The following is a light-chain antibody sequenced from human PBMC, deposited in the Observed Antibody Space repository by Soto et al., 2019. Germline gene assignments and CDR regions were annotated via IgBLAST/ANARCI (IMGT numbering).Light chain of an antibody. J-gene: IGLJ2*01. CDR2: EVS. CDR1: SSDVGRYHY. Sequence: QSVLTQPASVSGSPGQSITISCTGASSDVGRYHYVSWYQHYPGKAPKLMIYEVSDRPSGGSNRFSGSKSGNTASLTISGLQAEDEADYYCSSYTSSSTVVFGGGTKLTVL. CDR3: SSYTSSSTVV. V-gene: IGLV2-14*01.